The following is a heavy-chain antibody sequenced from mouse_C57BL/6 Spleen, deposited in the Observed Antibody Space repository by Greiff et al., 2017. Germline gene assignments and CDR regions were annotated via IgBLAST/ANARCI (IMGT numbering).Heavy chain of an antibody. CDR1: GYTFTSYW. D-gene: IGHD2-5*01. J-gene: IGHJ4*01. CDR2: IYPGSGST. V-gene: IGHV1-55*01. Sequence: VQLQQPGAELVKPGASVKMSCKASGYTFTSYWITWVKQRPGQGLEWIGDIYPGSGSTNYNEKFKSKATLTVDTSSSTAYMQLSSLTSEDSAVYYCARSSNYFDYAMDYWGQGTSVTVSS. CDR3: ARSSNYFDYAMDY.